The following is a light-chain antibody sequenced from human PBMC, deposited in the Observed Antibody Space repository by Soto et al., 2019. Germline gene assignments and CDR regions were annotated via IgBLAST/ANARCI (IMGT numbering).Light chain of an antibody. Sequence: EIVLTQSPATLSLSPGERATLSCRASQSVSKYLAWYQQKPGQVPRLLIYAASNMATGIPARFSGSGSGTDFTLTISSLEPEDFAVYYCQQRSSWPGTFGQGTKLEIK. J-gene: IGKJ2*01. CDR2: AAS. CDR3: QQRSSWPGT. V-gene: IGKV3-11*01. CDR1: QSVSKY.